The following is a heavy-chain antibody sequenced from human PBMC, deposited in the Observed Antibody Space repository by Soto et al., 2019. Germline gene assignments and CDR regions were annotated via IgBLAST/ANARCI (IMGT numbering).Heavy chain of an antibody. CDR1: GVTFSSFA. V-gene: IGHV1-69*01. CDR2: IIPIFRTP. J-gene: IGHJ5*02. D-gene: IGHD5-12*01. Sequence: QVQLVQSGAEVKQPGSSVKVSCQASGVTFSSFAISWVRQAPGQGLEWMGGIIPIFRTPNYAQNFQGRVTITADESTSSVYMELSRLRSEDTAVYYCARSTGSGFRPGMHRFNWFDPWGQGTLVTVSS. CDR3: ARSTGSGFRPGMHRFNWFDP.